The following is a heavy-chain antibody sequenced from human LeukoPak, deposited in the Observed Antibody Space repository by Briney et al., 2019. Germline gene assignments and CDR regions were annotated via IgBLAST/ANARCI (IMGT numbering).Heavy chain of an antibody. D-gene: IGHD2-21*02. V-gene: IGHV3-23*01. CDR3: AKGKGPTANWYLDV. CDR2: IGGGPGNT. J-gene: IGHJ2*01. Sequence: GESLRLSCAASGFSFSSYAMSWVRQAPGKGLEWVSVIGGGPGNTYYTDSVKGRFTISRDNSKNTLYLHLNSLRAEDTAVYYCAKGKGPTANWYLDVWGRGTLVTVSS. CDR1: GFSFSSYA.